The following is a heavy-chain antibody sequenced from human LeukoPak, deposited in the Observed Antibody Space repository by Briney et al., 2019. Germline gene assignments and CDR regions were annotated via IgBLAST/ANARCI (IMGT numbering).Heavy chain of an antibody. CDR2: INPSGGST. CDR3: ARMVGAIEDY. D-gene: IGHD1-26*01. CDR1: GYTFTSYY. Sequence: ASVKVSCKASGYTFTSYYMHWVRQAPGQGLEWVGIINPSGGSTSYAQKFQGRVTMTRDTSTSTVYMELSSLRSEHTAVYYCARMVGAIEDYWGQGTLVTVSS. J-gene: IGHJ4*02. V-gene: IGHV1-46*01.